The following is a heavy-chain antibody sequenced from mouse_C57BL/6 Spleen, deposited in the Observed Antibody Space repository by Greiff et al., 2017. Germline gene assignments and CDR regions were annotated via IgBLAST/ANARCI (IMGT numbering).Heavy chain of an antibody. CDR2: INPSNGGT. Sequence: VQLQQSGTELVKPGASVKLSCKASGYTFTSYWMHWVKQRPGQGLEWIGNINPSNGGTNYNEKFKSKATLTVDKSSSTAYMQLSSLTSEDSAVYYCASRYYYGSSYLWYFDVWGTGTTVTVSS. CDR3: ASRYYYGSSYLWYFDV. CDR1: GYTFTSYW. J-gene: IGHJ1*03. V-gene: IGHV1-53*01. D-gene: IGHD1-1*01.